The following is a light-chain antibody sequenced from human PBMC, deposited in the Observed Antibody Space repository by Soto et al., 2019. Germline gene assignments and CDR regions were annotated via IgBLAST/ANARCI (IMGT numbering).Light chain of an antibody. CDR3: SSYAGNNNYV. CDR1: SSDVGGYNY. Sequence: QSALTQPASVSGSPGQSITISCTGTSSDVGGYNYVSWYQQHPGKAPKLMIYEVSNRPSGVSNRFSGSKSGNTASLTVSGLQPEDEADYYCSSYAGNNNYVFGTGTKLTVL. J-gene: IGLJ1*01. CDR2: EVS. V-gene: IGLV2-14*01.